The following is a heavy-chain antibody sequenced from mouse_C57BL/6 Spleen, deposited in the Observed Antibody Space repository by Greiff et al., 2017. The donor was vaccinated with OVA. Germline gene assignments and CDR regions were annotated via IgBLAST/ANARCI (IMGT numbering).Heavy chain of an antibody. CDR3: ARPYGSSYYFDD. CDR2: INPSTGGT. CDR1: GYSFTGYY. Sequence: VQLQQSGPELVKPGASVKISCKASGYSFTGYYMNWVKQSPEKSLEWIGEINPSTGGTTYNQKFKAKATLTVDKSSSTAYMQLKSLTSEDSAVYYCARPYGSSYYFDDWGQGTTLTVSS. V-gene: IGHV1-42*01. J-gene: IGHJ2*01. D-gene: IGHD1-1*01.